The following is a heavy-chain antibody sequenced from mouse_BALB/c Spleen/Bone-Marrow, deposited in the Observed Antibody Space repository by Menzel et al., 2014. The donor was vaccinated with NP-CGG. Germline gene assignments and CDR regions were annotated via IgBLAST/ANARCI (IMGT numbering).Heavy chain of an antibody. Sequence: EVKLVDSGGDLVEPGGSLKPSCAASGFTFSSYGMSWVRQTPDKRLEWVATVGGGDSYTYYPDFVKGRFTISRDIAKNTLYLHMSSLKSEDTAMYYCAFITAIAYWGQGTLVTVSA. J-gene: IGHJ3*01. V-gene: IGHV5-6*01. CDR3: AFITAIAY. D-gene: IGHD1-1*01. CDR1: GFTFSSYG. CDR2: VGGGDSYT.